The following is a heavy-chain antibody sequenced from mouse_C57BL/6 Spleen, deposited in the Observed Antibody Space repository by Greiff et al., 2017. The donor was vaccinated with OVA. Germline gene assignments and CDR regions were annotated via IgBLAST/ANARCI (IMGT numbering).Heavy chain of an antibody. Sequence: QVQLKESGPGLVAPSQSLSITCTVSGFSLTSYGVHWVRQPPGKGLEWLVVIWSDGSTTYNSALKSRLSISKDNSKSQVFLKMNSLQTDDTAMYYCARHHYYYGGSSKGYAMDYWGQGTSVTVSS. CDR1: GFSLTSYG. CDR3: ARHHYYYGGSSKGYAMDY. D-gene: IGHD1-1*01. V-gene: IGHV2-6-1*01. J-gene: IGHJ4*01. CDR2: IWSDGST.